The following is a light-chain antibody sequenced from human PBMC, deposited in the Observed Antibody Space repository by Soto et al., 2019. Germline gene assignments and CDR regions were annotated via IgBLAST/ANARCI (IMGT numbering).Light chain of an antibody. Sequence: EIVLTQSPGTLSLSPGERATLSCRASQSISSSYLAWYQQKPGQAPRLLIYGASTRAAGIPDRFSGSGSGTDFTLTISILEPEDFAVYYCQQYGSSPHTFGPGTKVDIK. CDR1: QSISSSY. CDR2: GAS. CDR3: QQYGSSPHT. V-gene: IGKV3-20*01. J-gene: IGKJ3*01.